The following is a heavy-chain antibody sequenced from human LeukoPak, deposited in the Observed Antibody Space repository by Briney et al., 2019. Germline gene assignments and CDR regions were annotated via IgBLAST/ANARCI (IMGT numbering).Heavy chain of an antibody. CDR2: IYYSGST. Sequence: SETLSLTCTVSGGSISSYYWSWIRQPPGKGLEWIGYIYYSGSTNYNPSLKSRVTISVDTSKNQFSLKLSSVTAADTAVYYCARIRGGPIAATGTGTYNWFDPWGQGTLVTVSS. CDR3: ARIRGGPIAATGTGTYNWFDP. J-gene: IGHJ5*02. V-gene: IGHV4-59*01. D-gene: IGHD6-13*01. CDR1: GGSISSYY.